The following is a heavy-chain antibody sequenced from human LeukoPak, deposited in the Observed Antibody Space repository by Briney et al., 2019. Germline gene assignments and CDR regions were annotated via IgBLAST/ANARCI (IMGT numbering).Heavy chain of an antibody. CDR1: GYTFTSYG. CDR3: VISFPGYISSPNWFDP. D-gene: IGHD2-2*02. Sequence: GASVKVSCKASGYTFTSYGFSWVRQAPGQGLEWMGWISAYNGNTDYAQKLQGRVTMTTDTSTSTAYMELRSLRSDDTALYYCVISFPGYISSPNWFDPWGQGTLVTVSS. CDR2: ISAYNGNT. V-gene: IGHV1-18*01. J-gene: IGHJ5*02.